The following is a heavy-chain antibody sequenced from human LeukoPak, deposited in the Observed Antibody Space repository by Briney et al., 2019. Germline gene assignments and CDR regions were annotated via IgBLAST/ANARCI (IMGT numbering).Heavy chain of an antibody. CDR3: ARGDSSGYYPYFDY. D-gene: IGHD3-22*01. V-gene: IGHV1-69*05. CDR1: GGTFSSYA. Sequence: ASVKVSCKASGGTFSSYAISWVRQAPGQGLEWMGGIIPIFGTANYAQKFQGRVTINTDESTSTAYMGLSSLRSEDTAVYYCARGDSSGYYPYFDYWGQGTLVTVSS. J-gene: IGHJ4*02. CDR2: IIPIFGTA.